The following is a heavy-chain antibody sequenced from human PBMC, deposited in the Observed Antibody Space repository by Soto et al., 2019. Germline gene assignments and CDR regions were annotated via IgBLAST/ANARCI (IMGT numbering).Heavy chain of an antibody. V-gene: IGHV5-51*01. D-gene: IGHD3-22*01. J-gene: IGHJ3*02. CDR2: IYPGDSDT. CDR3: ATGKVITAPRAAFDI. Sequence: GESLKISCKGSGYSFTSYWIGWVRQVPGKGLEWMGIIYPGDSDTRYSPSFQGQVTISADKSISTAYLQWSSLKASDTAMYYCATGKVITAPRAAFDIWGQGTMVTVS. CDR1: GYSFTSYW.